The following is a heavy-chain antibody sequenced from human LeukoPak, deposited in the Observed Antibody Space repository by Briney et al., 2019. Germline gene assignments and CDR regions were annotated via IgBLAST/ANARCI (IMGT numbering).Heavy chain of an antibody. CDR2: INTYNGNT. CDR1: GYTFTNYG. Sequence: ASVKVSCKASGYTFTNYGITWMRQAPGQGLEWMGWINTYNGNTNYAQTLKRRVTITTDTSTSTAYMELRSLRSDDTAVFYCARDLVDGVGAPGAYWGQGALVTVSS. V-gene: IGHV1-18*01. J-gene: IGHJ4*02. CDR3: ARDLVDGVGAPGAY. D-gene: IGHD1-26*01.